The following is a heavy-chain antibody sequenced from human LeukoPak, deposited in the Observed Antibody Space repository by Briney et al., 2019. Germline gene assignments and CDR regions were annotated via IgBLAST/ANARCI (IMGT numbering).Heavy chain of an antibody. V-gene: IGHV4-38-2*02. CDR3: ARASEDYYYYYMDV. CDR1: GGSISSYY. CDR2: IYHSGST. J-gene: IGHJ6*03. Sequence: SETLSLTCTVSGGSISSYYWSWIRQPPGKGLEWIGSIYHSGSTYYNPSLKSRVTISVDTSKNQFSLKLSSVTAADTAVYYCARASEDYYYYYMDVWGKGTTVTVSS.